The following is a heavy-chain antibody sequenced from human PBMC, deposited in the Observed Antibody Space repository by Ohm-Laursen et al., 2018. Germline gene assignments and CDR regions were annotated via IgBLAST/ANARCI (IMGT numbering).Heavy chain of an antibody. CDR3: AKWEDGNGFDM. Sequence: SLRLSCAASGFTFSGYAMSWVRQAPGKGLEWVAGISNGVGNKYYADSVKVRFTISRDNSKNTLYLQMNSLRTEDTAVYHCAKWEDGNGFDMWGQGTMVTVSS. CDR1: GFTFSGYA. D-gene: IGHD1-26*01. J-gene: IGHJ3*02. CDR2: ISNGVGNK. V-gene: IGHV3-30*18.